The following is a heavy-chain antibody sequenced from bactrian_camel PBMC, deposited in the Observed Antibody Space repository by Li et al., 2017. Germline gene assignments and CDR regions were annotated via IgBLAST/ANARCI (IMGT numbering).Heavy chain of an antibody. V-gene: IGHV3S53*01. CDR1: GYTLDRIY. J-gene: IGHJ4*01. CDR3: AAGSTGYFLGRPTLNSGAYSG. CDR2: IVSDGRT. D-gene: IGHD4*01. Sequence: HVQLVESGGGSVQTGGSLRLSCEASGYTLDRIYMGWFRQAPGKQREGVASIVSDGRTKYAESVEGRFTISKDNAKNTLYLQMNSLKPDDTAMYFCAAGSTGYFLGRPTLNSGAYSGWGQGTQVTVS.